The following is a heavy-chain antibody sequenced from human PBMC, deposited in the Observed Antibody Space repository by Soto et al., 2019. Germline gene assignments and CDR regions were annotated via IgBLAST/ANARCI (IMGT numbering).Heavy chain of an antibody. CDR3: ARGPTKALYSRAWHKFFYYYGMDV. D-gene: IGHD3-22*01. J-gene: IGHJ6*04. CDR2: IIPFLGTA. Sequence: ASVKVSCKASGGTSTTYVVSWVRQAPGQGLEWMGGIIPFLGTANYAQNFQGRITITADEFTTTVHMELNSLRSEDTAVYYCARGPTKALYSRAWHKFFYYYGMDVWGKGTTVTVSS. V-gene: IGHV1-69*13. CDR1: GGTSTTYV.